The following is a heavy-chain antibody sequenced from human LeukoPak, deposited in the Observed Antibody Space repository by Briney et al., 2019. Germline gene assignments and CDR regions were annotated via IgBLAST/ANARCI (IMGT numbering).Heavy chain of an antibody. J-gene: IGHJ4*02. CDR3: PRGGYYDSSGYYYSFDY. CDR1: GFTFSNAG. V-gene: IGHV3-30*02. D-gene: IGHD3-22*01. CDR2: IRSDGSNK. Sequence: GGSLRLSCAASGFTFSNAGMSWVRQAPGKGLEWVAFIRSDGSNKYYADSVKGRFTISRDNSKNTLYLQMNSLRAEDTAVYYFPRGGYYDSSGYYYSFDYWGQGTLVTVSS.